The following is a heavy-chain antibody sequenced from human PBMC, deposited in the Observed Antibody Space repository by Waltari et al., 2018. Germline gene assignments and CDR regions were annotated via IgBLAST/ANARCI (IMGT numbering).Heavy chain of an antibody. CDR3: ASPYSGFAGGYAFDI. V-gene: IGHV1-69*04. CDR1: GGTFSSYA. Sequence: QVQLVQSGAEVKKPGSSVKVSCKASGGTFSSYAISWVRQAPAQGPAWMGGIIPSLGIANYAQKFQGRVTITADESTSTAYMELSSLRSEDTAVYYCASPYSGFAGGYAFDIWGQGTMVTVSS. CDR2: IIPSLGIA. D-gene: IGHD5-12*01. J-gene: IGHJ3*02.